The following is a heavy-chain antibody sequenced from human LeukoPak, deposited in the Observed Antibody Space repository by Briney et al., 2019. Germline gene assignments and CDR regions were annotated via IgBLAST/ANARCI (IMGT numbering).Heavy chain of an antibody. D-gene: IGHD2-2*01. CDR1: GGSISSYY. CDR3: ARLVPAAKNYYYGMDV. J-gene: IGHJ6*04. Sequence: PSETLSLTCTVSGGSISSYYWSWIRQPPGKGLEWIGDIYYSWSTNYNPSLKSRVTISVDTSKNQFSLKLSSVTAADTAVYYCARLVPAAKNYYYGMDVWGKGTTVTVCS. V-gene: IGHV4-59*01. CDR2: IYYSWST.